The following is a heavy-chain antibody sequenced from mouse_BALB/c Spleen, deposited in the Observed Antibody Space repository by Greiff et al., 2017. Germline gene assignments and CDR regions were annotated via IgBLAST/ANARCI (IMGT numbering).Heavy chain of an antibody. CDR1: GFTFSSYT. CDR2: ISNGGGST. Sequence: EVMLVESGGGLVQPGGSLKLSCAASGFTFSSYTMSWVRQTPEKRLEWVAYISNGGGSTYYPDTVKGRFTISRDNAKNTLYLQMSSLKSEDTAMYYCARHAIAMDYWGQGTSVTVSS. J-gene: IGHJ4*01. V-gene: IGHV5-12-2*01. CDR3: ARHAIAMDY.